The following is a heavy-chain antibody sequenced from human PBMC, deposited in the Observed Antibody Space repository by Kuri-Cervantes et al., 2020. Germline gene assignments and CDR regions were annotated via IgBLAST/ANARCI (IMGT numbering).Heavy chain of an antibody. Sequence: GESLKISCAASGFTFSDYYMSWIRQAPGKGLDWISTIIGTGANTYYAHSAKGRFTISRDNSQNTLYLQMDSLRAEDTAVYYCAKAASLSSGYHFVVWGQGTLVTVSS. CDR1: GFTFSDYY. CDR2: IIGTGANT. CDR3: AKAASLSSGYHFVV. J-gene: IGHJ4*02. V-gene: IGHV3-23*01. D-gene: IGHD3-22*01.